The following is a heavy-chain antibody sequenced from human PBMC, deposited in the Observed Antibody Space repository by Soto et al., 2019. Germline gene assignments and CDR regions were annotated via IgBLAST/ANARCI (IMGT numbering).Heavy chain of an antibody. CDR2: IWNDGSNK. J-gene: IGHJ6*02. CDR3: ARDLVGLRFLEWAGRGMDV. V-gene: IGHV3-33*01. CDR1: GFTFSSYG. D-gene: IGHD3-3*01. Sequence: QVQLVESGGGVVQPGRSLRLSCAASGFTFSSYGMHWVRQAPGKGLEWVAVIWNDGSNKYYADSVKGRFTISRDNSKNTLYLQMNSLRAEDTAVYYCARDLVGLRFLEWAGRGMDVWGQGTTVTVSS.